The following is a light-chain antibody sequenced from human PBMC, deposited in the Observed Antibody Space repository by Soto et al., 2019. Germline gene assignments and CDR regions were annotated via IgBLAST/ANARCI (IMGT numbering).Light chain of an antibody. CDR1: SSNIGAGYA. Sequence: QSVLTQPPSVSGAPGQRVTISCTGSSSNIGAGYAVHWYQQLPGTAPKLLIYGDSNRPSGVPDRFSGSKSGTSASLAITGLQAEDEGDYYCQSFDSSLTAVVFGGGTKVTVL. CDR2: GDS. CDR3: QSFDSSLTAVV. J-gene: IGLJ2*01. V-gene: IGLV1-40*01.